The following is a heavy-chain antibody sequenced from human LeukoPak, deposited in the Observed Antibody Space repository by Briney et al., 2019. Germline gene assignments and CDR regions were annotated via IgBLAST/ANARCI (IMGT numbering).Heavy chain of an antibody. Sequence: ASVKVSCKASGYTFTDDHIHWVRQAPGQGLEWMGWINPNSGGTNYAQKFQGRVTMTRDTSISTAYMELSRLRSDDTAVYYCARESGLGYCSSTSCYAGGEFDYWGQGTLVTVSS. CDR2: INPNSGGT. J-gene: IGHJ4*02. V-gene: IGHV1-2*02. D-gene: IGHD2-2*01. CDR3: ARESGLGYCSSTSCYAGGEFDY. CDR1: GYTFTDDH.